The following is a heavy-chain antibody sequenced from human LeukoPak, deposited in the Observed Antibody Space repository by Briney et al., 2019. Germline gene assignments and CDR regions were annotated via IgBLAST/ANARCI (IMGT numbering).Heavy chain of an antibody. CDR2: IYTSGST. J-gene: IGHJ4*02. D-gene: IGHD4-23*01. V-gene: IGHV4-4*07. CDR3: ARVLRWGFDY. CDR1: GDSSNNYY. Sequence: SEILSLTCTVSGDSSNNYYWSWIRQPAGKGLEWIGRIYTSGSTNYNPSLKSRVTMSVDTSKNQFSLKLSSVTAADTAVYYCARVLRWGFDYWGQGTLVTVSS.